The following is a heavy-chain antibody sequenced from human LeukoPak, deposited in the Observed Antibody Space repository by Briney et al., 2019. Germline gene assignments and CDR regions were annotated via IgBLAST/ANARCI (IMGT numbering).Heavy chain of an antibody. Sequence: GGSLRLSCEASGFTFSSYAIGWVRQPAGKGLEWVSAISGDGGSKYYADSAKGRFTISRDNSKNTGYVQLNSLRAEDTALYYCAKAMGSSWLFDYWGQGTLVTVSS. D-gene: IGHD6-13*01. CDR2: ISGDGGSK. V-gene: IGHV3-23*01. CDR3: AKAMGSSWLFDY. J-gene: IGHJ4*02. CDR1: GFTFSSYA.